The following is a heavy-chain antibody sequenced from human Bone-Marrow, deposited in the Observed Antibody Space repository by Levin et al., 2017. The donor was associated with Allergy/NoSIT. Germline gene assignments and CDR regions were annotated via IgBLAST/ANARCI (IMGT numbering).Heavy chain of an antibody. CDR1: GYSFTSYW. Sequence: GESLKISCQASGYSFTSYWFGWVRQRPGKGLEWMGLIFPSDSDTRVSPSFQGQIIMSVDKSINTAYLQWSSLKASDSAMYYCARRDSDGSNSFDYWGQGTLVTVAS. CDR3: ARRDSDGSNSFDY. D-gene: IGHD4-23*01. J-gene: IGHJ4*02. CDR2: IFPSDSDT. V-gene: IGHV5-51*01.